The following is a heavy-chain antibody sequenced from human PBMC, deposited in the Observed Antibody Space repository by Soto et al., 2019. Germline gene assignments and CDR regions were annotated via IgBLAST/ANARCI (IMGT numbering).Heavy chain of an antibody. CDR3: VKGGAQDYYYYGTDV. Sequence: PCGSLRLSCSASGFTFSKYGMHWVRQAPGKGLECVSAISYTGENTYYADSVKGRFTISGDNSKNTLFLQMSSLTAEDTGIYYCVKGGAQDYYYYGTDVWGQGTTVTVSS. J-gene: IGHJ6*02. CDR2: ISYTGENT. V-gene: IGHV3-64D*06. D-gene: IGHD1-26*01. CDR1: GFTFSKYG.